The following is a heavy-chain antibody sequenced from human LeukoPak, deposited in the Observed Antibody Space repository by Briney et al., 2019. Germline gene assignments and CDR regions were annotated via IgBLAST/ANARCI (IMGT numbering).Heavy chain of an antibody. V-gene: IGHV3-7*01. Sequence: GGSLRLSCAASGFTFSSYSMNWVRQAPGKGLGWLAIIKEDGSEKYYVDSVKGRFTISRDNAKNSLYLQMDSLRAEDTAVYYCERYKSVSGGDFWGQGTLVTVSS. CDR3: ERYKSVSGGDF. CDR1: GFTFSSYS. CDR2: IKEDGSEK. D-gene: IGHD3-10*01. J-gene: IGHJ4*02.